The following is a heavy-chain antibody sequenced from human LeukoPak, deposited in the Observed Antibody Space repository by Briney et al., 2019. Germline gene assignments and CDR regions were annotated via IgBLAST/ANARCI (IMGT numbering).Heavy chain of an antibody. CDR3: ARDYGDRGPFDY. D-gene: IGHD4-17*01. Sequence: GGSLRLSCAASGFTFSSYWLHWVRQAPGKGLVWVSRINSDGSSTSYADSVKGRFTISRDNAKNTLYLQMNSLRAEDTAVYYCARDYGDRGPFDYWGQGTLVTVSS. CDR1: GFTFSSYW. CDR2: INSDGSST. V-gene: IGHV3-74*01. J-gene: IGHJ4*02.